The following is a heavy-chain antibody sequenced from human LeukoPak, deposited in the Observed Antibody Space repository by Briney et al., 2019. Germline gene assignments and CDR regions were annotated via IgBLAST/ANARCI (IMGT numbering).Heavy chain of an antibody. CDR2: INPSGGST. J-gene: IGHJ3*02. CDR1: GYTFTSYY. CDR3: ASLTYYYDSSGSKGAFDI. Sequence: ASVKVSCKASGYTFTSYYMHWVRQAPGQGLEWMGIINPSGGSTSYARKFQGRVTMTRDTSTSTVYMELSSLRSEDTAVYYCASLTYYYDSSGSKGAFDIWGQGTMVTVSS. D-gene: IGHD3-22*01. V-gene: IGHV1-46*01.